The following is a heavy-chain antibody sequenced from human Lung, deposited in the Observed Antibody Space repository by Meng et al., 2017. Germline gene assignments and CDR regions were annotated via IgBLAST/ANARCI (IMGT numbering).Heavy chain of an antibody. CDR3: ASGLDLFDY. D-gene: IGHD6-19*01. J-gene: IGHJ4*02. V-gene: IGHV3-30*01. CDR2: ISYDGSNK. CDR1: GFTFSSYA. Sequence: VQLGESGGGLVQPGGSLRLSCAASGFTFSSYAMHWVRQAPGKGLEWVAVISYDGSNKYYADSVKGRFTISRDNSKNTLYLQMNSLRAEDTAVYYCASGLDLFDYWGQGTLVTVSS.